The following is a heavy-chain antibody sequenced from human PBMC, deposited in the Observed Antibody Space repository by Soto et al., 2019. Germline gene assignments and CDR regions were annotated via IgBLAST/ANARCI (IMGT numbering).Heavy chain of an antibody. J-gene: IGHJ6*04. CDR3: ARGGSYYYYYGLDV. CDR1: GVSVSKGNCY. V-gene: IGHV4-61*01. Sequence: PSETLSLTCTVSGVSVSKGNCYWGWIRQPPGKGLEWIGYIYYNGITNYNPSLKSRVTISVDMSKNQFSLTLKSVTAADTAVYYCARGGSYYYYYGLDVWGEGTTVTVSS. CDR2: IYYNGIT. D-gene: IGHD1-26*01.